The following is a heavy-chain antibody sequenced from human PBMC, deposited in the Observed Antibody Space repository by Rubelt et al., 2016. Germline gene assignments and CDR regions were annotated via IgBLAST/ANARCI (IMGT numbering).Heavy chain of an antibody. CDR3: ARGDSS. D-gene: IGHD3-16*01. V-gene: IGHV1-2*06. J-gene: IGHJ5*02. Sequence: QVQLVQSGAEVKKPGASVKVSCKASGYAFTGHYLHWVRPAPGQGLEWMGRINPNSGDTNFAQRFQGRVTMTRDTTVNRAYMELCVLGSDDTSVSYCARGDSSWGQGTLVTVSS. CDR1: GYAFTGHY. CDR2: INPNSGDT.